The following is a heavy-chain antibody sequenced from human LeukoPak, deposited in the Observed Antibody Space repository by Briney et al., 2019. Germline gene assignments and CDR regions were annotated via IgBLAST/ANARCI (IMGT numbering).Heavy chain of an antibody. D-gene: IGHD6-13*01. CDR1: GGSISSYY. CDR2: IYYSGST. CDR3: ARHLTQQLPNGEIDY. J-gene: IGHJ4*02. Sequence: SETLSLTCTVSGGSISSYYWSWIRQPPGKGLEWIGYIYYSGSTNYNPSLKSRVTISVDTSKNQFSLKLSSVTAADTAVYYCARHLTQQLPNGEIDYWGQGTLVTVSS. V-gene: IGHV4-59*08.